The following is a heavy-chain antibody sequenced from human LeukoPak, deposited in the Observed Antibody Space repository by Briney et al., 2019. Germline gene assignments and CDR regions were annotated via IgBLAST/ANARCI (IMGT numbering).Heavy chain of an antibody. CDR2: IYWDDDK. Sequence: SGPTLVKPTQTLTLTCTFSGFSLSTSGVGVGWIRQPPGKALEWLALIYWDDDKRYSPSLKSRLTITKDTSKNQVVLTMTNMDPVDTATYYCAHFGGTMIVVDAFDIWGQGTMVTVSS. D-gene: IGHD3-22*01. J-gene: IGHJ3*02. CDR1: GFSLSTSGVG. V-gene: IGHV2-5*02. CDR3: AHFGGTMIVVDAFDI.